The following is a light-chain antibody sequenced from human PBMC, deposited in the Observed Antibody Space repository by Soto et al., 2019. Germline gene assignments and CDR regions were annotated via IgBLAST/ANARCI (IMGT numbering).Light chain of an antibody. Sequence: EVVLTQSPGTLSLSPGESATLSCRSSQSVSNNYFAWYQQKPGQAPRLLIFGSSDRATGIQDRFSGSGSGTDFTLNISRLETEDFAVYSCQQYGSSPPYTFGQGTKLEIK. J-gene: IGKJ2*01. V-gene: IGKV3-20*01. CDR2: GSS. CDR1: QSVSNNY. CDR3: QQYGSSPPYT.